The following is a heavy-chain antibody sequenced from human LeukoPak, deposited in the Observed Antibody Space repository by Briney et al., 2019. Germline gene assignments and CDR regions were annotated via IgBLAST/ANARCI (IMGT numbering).Heavy chain of an antibody. CDR2: IYSGGST. D-gene: IGHD6-13*01. Sequence: PGGSLRLSCAASGFTVSSNYMSWVRQAPGKGLEWVSVIYSGGSTYYADSVKSRFTFSRANSKNTLYLQMNSLRAEDTAVYYCARAQQQPFDYWGQGTLVTVSS. J-gene: IGHJ4*02. CDR3: ARAQQQPFDY. V-gene: IGHV3-53*01. CDR1: GFTVSSNY.